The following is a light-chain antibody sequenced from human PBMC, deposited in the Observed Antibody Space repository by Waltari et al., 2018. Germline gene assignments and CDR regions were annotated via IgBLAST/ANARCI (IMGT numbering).Light chain of an antibody. CDR1: SSNLRNNF. V-gene: IGLV1-51*01. Sequence: SISTHPPPVSAAPGQKVTISCPRGSSNLRNNFSSWYQHLPGTAPQHLIYENNKRPAGIPDRFSGSKSGTSATLGITGLQTGDEADYYCGSWDSSLSTVIFGGGTKLTVL. CDR3: GSWDSSLSTVI. CDR2: ENN. J-gene: IGLJ2*01.